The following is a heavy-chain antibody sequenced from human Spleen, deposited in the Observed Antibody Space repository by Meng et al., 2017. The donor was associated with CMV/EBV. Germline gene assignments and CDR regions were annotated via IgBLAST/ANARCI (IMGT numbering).Heavy chain of an antibody. CDR1: GGSISSSSYY. Sequence: PVQGSGPGLGKPSETLSLTCTVPGGSISSSSYYWGWIRQPPGKGLEWIGSIYYSGSTYYNPSLKSRVTISVDTSKNQFSLKLSSVTAADTAVYYCARWLRITMVRGAYFDYWGQGTLVTVSS. CDR3: ARWLRITMVRGAYFDY. J-gene: IGHJ4*02. V-gene: IGHV4-39*07. D-gene: IGHD3-10*01. CDR2: IYYSGST.